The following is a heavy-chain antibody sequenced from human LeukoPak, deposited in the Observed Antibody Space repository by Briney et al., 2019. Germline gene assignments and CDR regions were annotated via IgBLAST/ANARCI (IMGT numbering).Heavy chain of an antibody. CDR2: IYYSGST. CDR3: ARVYRFNWYFDL. J-gene: IGHJ2*01. D-gene: IGHD1-26*01. V-gene: IGHV4-39*01. Sequence: SETLSLTCTVSGGSISSSSYYWGWIRQPPGKGLEWIGSIYYSGSTYYNPSLKSRVTISVDTSKNQFSLKLSSVTAADTAVYYCARVYRFNWYFDLWGRGTLVTVSS. CDR1: GGSISSSSYY.